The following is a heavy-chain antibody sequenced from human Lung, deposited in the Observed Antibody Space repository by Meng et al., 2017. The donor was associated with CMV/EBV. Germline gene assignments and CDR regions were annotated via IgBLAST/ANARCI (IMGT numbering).Heavy chain of an antibody. CDR2: IYYSGST. J-gene: IGHJ5*02. CDR1: GGSISSGGYY. V-gene: IGHV4-31*03. D-gene: IGHD6-6*01. CDR3: ARGGRGIAARGWFDP. Sequence: SXTXSLXCTVSGGSISSGGYYWSWIRQHPGKGLEWIGYIYYSGSTYYNPSLKSRVTISVDTSKNQFSLKLSSVTAADTAAYYCARGGRGIAARGWFDPWGQGXLVTVSS.